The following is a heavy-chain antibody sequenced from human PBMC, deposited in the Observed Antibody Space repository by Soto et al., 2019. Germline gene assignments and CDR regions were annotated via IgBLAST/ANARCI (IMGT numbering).Heavy chain of an antibody. D-gene: IGHD3-3*01. CDR1: VGSISSGDYY. CDR2: IYYSGST. CDR3: ARGRGYYLFDY. Sequence: SETLSLTCTVSVGSISSGDYYWSWIRQPPGKGLEWIGYIYYSGSTYYNPSLKSRVTISVDTSKNQFSLKLSSVTAADTAVYYCARGRGYYLFDYWGQGTLVTVSS. J-gene: IGHJ4*02. V-gene: IGHV4-30-4*01.